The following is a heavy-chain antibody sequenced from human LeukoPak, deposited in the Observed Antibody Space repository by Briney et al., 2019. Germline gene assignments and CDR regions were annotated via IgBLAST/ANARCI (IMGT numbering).Heavy chain of an antibody. V-gene: IGHV3-23*01. CDR3: AKARSSSSRYERGDY. CDR2: LSDSGGST. D-gene: IGHD6-13*01. Sequence: GVSVRLSCAASGFTFCSYAMSWVPQAPGKGWEWGFDLSDSGGSTYYADPVRGGFTISRDTCKNTLYLELNSLSAEDTAVYYCAKARSSSSRYERGDYWGQGTLVTVSS. J-gene: IGHJ4*02. CDR1: GFTFCSYA.